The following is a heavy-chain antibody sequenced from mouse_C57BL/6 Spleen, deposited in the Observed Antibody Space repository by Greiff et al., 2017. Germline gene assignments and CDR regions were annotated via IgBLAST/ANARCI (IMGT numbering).Heavy chain of an antibody. CDR3: ASYYYGSSIFAY. CDR2: IYPGDGDT. D-gene: IGHD1-1*01. CDR1: GYAFSSSW. Sequence: QVQLKESGPELVKPGASVKISCKASGYAFSSSWMNWVKQRPGKGLEWIGRIYPGDGDTNYNGKFKGKATLTADKSSSTAYMQLSSLTSEDSAVYFCASYYYGSSIFAYWGQGTLVTVSA. J-gene: IGHJ3*01. V-gene: IGHV1-82*01.